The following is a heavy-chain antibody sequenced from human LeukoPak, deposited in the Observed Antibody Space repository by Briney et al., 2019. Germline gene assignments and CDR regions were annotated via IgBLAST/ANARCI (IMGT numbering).Heavy chain of an antibody. CDR3: ARYYDRSGYWSSPHFDD. J-gene: IGHJ4*02. CDR1: GDSVSGISFY. CDR2: IQYSGST. D-gene: IGHD3-22*01. V-gene: IGHV4-61*01. Sequence: SETLSLTCTVSGDSVSGISFYWSWIRQPPGKGLQYIVYIQYSGSTNYNPSLKSRVTISVDTSKNQFSLKLSSVSAADTAVYYCARYYDRSGYWSSPHFDDWGQGTLVTV.